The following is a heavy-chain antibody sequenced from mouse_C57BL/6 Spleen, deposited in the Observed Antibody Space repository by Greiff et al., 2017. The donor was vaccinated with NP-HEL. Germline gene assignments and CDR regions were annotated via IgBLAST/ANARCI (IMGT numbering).Heavy chain of an antibody. D-gene: IGHD1-1*01. CDR1: GYTFTSYW. J-gene: IGHJ2*01. V-gene: IGHV1-52*01. CDR3: ARLGGYYGYFDY. Sequence: QVQLQQSGAELVRPGSSVKLSCKASGYTFTSYWMHWVKQRPIQGLEWIGNIDPSDSETHYNQKFKDKATLTVDKSSSTAYMQLSSLTSEDSAVYYCARLGGYYGYFDYWGQGTTLTVSS. CDR2: IDPSDSET.